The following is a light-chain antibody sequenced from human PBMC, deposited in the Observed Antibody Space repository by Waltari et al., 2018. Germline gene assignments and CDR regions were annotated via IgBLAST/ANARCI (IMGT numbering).Light chain of an antibody. CDR2: HAS. V-gene: IGKV1-5*01. CDR3: LQYNSYSRGT. CDR1: QNIGNW. J-gene: IGKJ1*01. Sequence: DIQMTQSPPTLSASVGDTVTITCRASQNIGNWLAWYQQKPGKAPKLLIFHASSLESWVPSRFSGSGSGPEFTLTISSLQPDDFATYYCLQYNSYSRGTFGQGTKVEIK.